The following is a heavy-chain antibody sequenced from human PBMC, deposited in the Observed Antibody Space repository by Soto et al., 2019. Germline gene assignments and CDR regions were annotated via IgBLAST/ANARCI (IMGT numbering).Heavy chain of an antibody. J-gene: IGHJ4*02. CDR1: GGSTSSYY. CDR2: IYYSGST. CDR3: ARRYGPGFDY. Sequence: SETLSLTCTVSGGSTSSYYWSWIRQPPGKGLEWIGYIYYSGSTNYNPSLKSRVTISVDTSKNQFSLKLSSVTAADTAVYYCARRYGPGFDYWGQGTLVTVSS. D-gene: IGHD4-17*01. V-gene: IGHV4-59*08.